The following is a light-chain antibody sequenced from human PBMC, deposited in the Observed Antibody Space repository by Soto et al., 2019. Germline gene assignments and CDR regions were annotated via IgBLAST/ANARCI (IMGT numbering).Light chain of an antibody. CDR2: EVS. CDR3: TPYAGTYSFFYV. CDR1: GSDVGAYNY. Sequence: QSVLTQPPSASGSPGQSVTISCTGTGSDVGAYNYVSWYQQLPGKAPKLIIYEVSKRPSGVPDRFSGSKSGNTASLTVSGLQAEDKADYYCTPYAGTYSFFYVFGTGTKVTV. V-gene: IGLV2-8*01. J-gene: IGLJ1*01.